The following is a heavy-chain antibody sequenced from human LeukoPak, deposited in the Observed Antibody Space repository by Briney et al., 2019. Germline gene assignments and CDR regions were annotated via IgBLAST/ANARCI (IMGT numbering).Heavy chain of an antibody. CDR2: INHSGST. J-gene: IGHJ4*02. CDR3: ARDGGSGWYDY. Sequence: SETLSLTCAVYGGSFSGYYWSWIRQPPGKGLEWIGEINHSGSTNYNPSLKSRGTMSVDTSKNQFSLKLRSVTAADTAVYFCARDGGSGWYDYWGQGTLVTVSS. D-gene: IGHD6-19*01. V-gene: IGHV4-34*01. CDR1: GGSFSGYY.